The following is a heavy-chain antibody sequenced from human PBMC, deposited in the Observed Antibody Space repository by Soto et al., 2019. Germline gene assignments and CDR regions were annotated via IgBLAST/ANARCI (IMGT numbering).Heavy chain of an antibody. CDR2: IYYSGST. Sequence: PSETLSLTCTVSGGSISSYYWSWIRQPPGKGLEWIGYIYYSGSTNYNPSLKSRVTISVDTSKNQFSLKLSSVTAADTAVYYCARHYDFPPFDPWGQGTLVTVSS. J-gene: IGHJ5*02. CDR3: ARHYDFPPFDP. CDR1: GGSISSYY. D-gene: IGHD3-3*01. V-gene: IGHV4-59*08.